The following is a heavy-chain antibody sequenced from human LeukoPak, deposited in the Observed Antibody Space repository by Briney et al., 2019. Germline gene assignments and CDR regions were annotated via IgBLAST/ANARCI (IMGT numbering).Heavy chain of an antibody. CDR2: IYYSGST. D-gene: IGHD4-17*01. CDR3: ARVGIYGDLFDY. Sequence: SETLSLTCTVSGGSISSYYWSWIRQPPGKGLEWIGYIYYSGSTNYNPSLKSRVTISVDTSKNQFSLKLSSVTAADTAVYYCARVGIYGDLFDYWGQGTLVTVSP. J-gene: IGHJ4*02. CDR1: GGSISSYY. V-gene: IGHV4-59*01.